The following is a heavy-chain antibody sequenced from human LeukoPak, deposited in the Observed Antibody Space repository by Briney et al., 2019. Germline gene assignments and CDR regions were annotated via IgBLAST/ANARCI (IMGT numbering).Heavy chain of an antibody. CDR1: GYTLTELS. J-gene: IGHJ5*02. CDR2: FDPEDGET. V-gene: IGHV1-24*01. D-gene: IGHD3-22*01. Sequence: ASVKVSCKVSGYTLTELSMHWVRQAPGKGLEWMGGFDPEDGETIYAQKFQGRVTMTEDTSTDTAYMELSSLRSEDTAVYYCATGNKYYYDSSGHYNNWFDPWGQGTLVTVSS. CDR3: ATGNKYYYDSSGHYNNWFDP.